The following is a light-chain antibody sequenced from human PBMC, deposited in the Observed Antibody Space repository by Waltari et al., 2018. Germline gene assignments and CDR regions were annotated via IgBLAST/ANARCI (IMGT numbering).Light chain of an antibody. CDR3: QQFNTGYS. Sequence: EIVMTQSPATLSVSPGEAATLSCRASRAIANNLAWYQQKPGQALRLLIYDASTRATGIPARFSGSWSGTEFTLTITSLQSEDSAVYFCQQFNTGYSFGQGTKLEIK. CDR2: DAS. CDR1: RAIANN. J-gene: IGKJ2*01. V-gene: IGKV3-15*01.